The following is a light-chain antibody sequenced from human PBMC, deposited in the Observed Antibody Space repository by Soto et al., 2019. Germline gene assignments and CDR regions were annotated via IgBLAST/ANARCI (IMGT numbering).Light chain of an antibody. CDR3: AAWGDSLHTSV. J-gene: IGLJ3*02. CDR2: SDD. Sequence: QLVLTQPPSASGTPGQRVTISCSGSSSNIGSNAVSWYQHFPGTAPNVLIYSDDQRPSGVPDRFSGSKSGTSASLAISGLQAEDEADYFCAAWGDSLHTSVFGGGPKLTVL. CDR1: SSNIGSNA. V-gene: IGLV1-44*01.